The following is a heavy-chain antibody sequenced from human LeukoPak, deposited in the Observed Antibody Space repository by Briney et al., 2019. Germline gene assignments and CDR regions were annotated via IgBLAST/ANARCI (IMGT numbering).Heavy chain of an antibody. J-gene: IGHJ4*02. CDR2: ISYDGSNK. V-gene: IGHV3-30*18. Sequence: GGSLRLSCAASGFTFSSYGIHWVRQAPGNGLEWVAVISYDGSNKYYADSVKGRFTISRDNSKNTLYLHMNSLRAEDTAVYYCAKGITIFGVVILHALDYWGQATLVTVSS. CDR1: GFTFSSYG. CDR3: AKGITIFGVVILHALDY. D-gene: IGHD3-3*01.